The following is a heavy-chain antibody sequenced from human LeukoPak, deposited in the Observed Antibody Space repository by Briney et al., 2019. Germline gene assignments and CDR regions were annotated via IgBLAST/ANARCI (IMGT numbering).Heavy chain of an antibody. CDR1: GGSISSSSSY. J-gene: IGHJ4*02. V-gene: IGHV4-39*01. D-gene: IGHD6-19*01. CDR3: ARLREQWLDL. Sequence: PSETLSLTCALSGGSISSSSSYWGWIRQPPGKGLEWIGSIYYSGRTSYNPSLKSRVTISVDTSKNHFSLKLSSVTAADTAVYYCARLREQWLDLWGQGTLVTVSS. CDR2: IYYSGRT.